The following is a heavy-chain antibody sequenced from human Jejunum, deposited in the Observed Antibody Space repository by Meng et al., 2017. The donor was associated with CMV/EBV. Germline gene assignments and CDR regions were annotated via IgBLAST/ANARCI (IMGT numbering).Heavy chain of an antibody. CDR3: LRGSGGSV. J-gene: IGHJ1*01. CDR1: GGSISSRSYY. D-gene: IGHD3-10*01. Sequence: QLQLQASGPGLVKPAETLSLTCTVSGGSISSRSYYWGWIRQPPGKGLEWIGSIYYSGSTYYNPSLKSRVTISVDTSKNQFFLKLSSVTAADTAVYHCLRGSGGSVWGQGTLVTVSS. CDR2: IYYSGST. V-gene: IGHV4-39*07.